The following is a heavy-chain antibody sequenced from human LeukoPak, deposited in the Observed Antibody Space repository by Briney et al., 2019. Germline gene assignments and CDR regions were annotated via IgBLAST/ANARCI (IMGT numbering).Heavy chain of an antibody. V-gene: IGHV4-34*01. J-gene: IGHJ4*02. CDR2: INHSGST. D-gene: IGHD5-24*01. Sequence: SETLSLTCAVYGGSFSGYYWSWIRQPPGKGLEWIGEINHSGSTNYNTSLKSRVTTSVDTSKNQFSLKLSSVTAADTAVYYCARGGRRWLQSGYFDYWGQGTLVTVSS. CDR3: ARGGRRWLQSGYFDY. CDR1: GGSFSGYY.